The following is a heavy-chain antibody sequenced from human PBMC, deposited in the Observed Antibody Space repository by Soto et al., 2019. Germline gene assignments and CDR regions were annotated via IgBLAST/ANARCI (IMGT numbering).Heavy chain of an antibody. Sequence: EVQLVESGGGLVQPGGSLRLSCAASGFIFSDHYMDWVRQAPGKGLEWVGRIRNKANSYRTEYAASVKGRFTISRDDSKNSLYVQLNSLKTEDTAVYYCARGSTVSTNYAYGMDVWGQGTTVTVSS. J-gene: IGHJ6*02. D-gene: IGHD4-17*01. CDR1: GFIFSDHY. V-gene: IGHV3-72*01. CDR3: ARGSTVSTNYAYGMDV. CDR2: IRNKANSYRT.